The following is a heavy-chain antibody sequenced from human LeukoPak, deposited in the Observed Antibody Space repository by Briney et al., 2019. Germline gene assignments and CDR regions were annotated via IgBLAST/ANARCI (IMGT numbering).Heavy chain of an antibody. D-gene: IGHD2-2*01. CDR1: GFAFNTYT. V-gene: IGHV3-21*01. J-gene: IGHJ4*02. CDR2: IRSTGTSV. Sequence: GGSLRLSCAASGFAFNTYTMNWVRQAPGKGLEWVSSIRSTGTSVYYADSVKGRFTISGDNAKNSLYLQMNSLRAEDTAVYYCARVAGYCNSISNCYSDYWGQGTLVPVSS. CDR3: ARVAGYCNSISNCYSDY.